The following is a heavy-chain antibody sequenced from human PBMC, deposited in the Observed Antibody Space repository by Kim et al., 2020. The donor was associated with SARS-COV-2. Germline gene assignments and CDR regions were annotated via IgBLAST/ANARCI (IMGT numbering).Heavy chain of an antibody. Sequence: ASVKISCKASGYTFSSYGISWVRQAPGQGLEWMGWISAYNGNTNYAQKLQGRVTMTTDTSTSTAYMELRSLRSDDTAVYYCARDLPSGGTMIVVVADAFDIWGQGTMVTVSS. CDR3: ARDLPSGGTMIVVVADAFDI. V-gene: IGHV1-18*01. CDR1: GYTFSSYG. J-gene: IGHJ3*02. CDR2: ISAYNGNT. D-gene: IGHD3-22*01.